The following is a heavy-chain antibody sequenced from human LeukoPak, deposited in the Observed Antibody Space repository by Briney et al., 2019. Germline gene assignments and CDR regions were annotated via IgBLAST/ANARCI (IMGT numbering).Heavy chain of an antibody. CDR1: GFTFSSYM. V-gene: IGHV3-21*01. CDR2: INSGSTYT. Sequence: GGSLRLSCAASGFTFSSYMMNWVRQAPGKGLEWVSSINSGSTYTYYTESVKGRFTVSRDNAKSSLFLQMNSLRAEDTAIYYCARSLTTLTYEGYWGQGTLVTVSS. D-gene: IGHD1-1*01. J-gene: IGHJ4*02. CDR3: ARSLTTLTYEGY.